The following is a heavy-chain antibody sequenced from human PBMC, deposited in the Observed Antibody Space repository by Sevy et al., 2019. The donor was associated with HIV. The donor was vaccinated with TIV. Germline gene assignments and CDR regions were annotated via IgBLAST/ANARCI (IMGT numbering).Heavy chain of an antibody. D-gene: IGHD2-2*02. CDR2: ISAYNGNT. J-gene: IGHJ6*02. Sequence: ASVKVSCKASGYTFTSYGISWVRQAPGQGLKWMGWISAYNGNTNYAQKLQGRVTMTTDTSTSTAYMELRGLRSDDTAVYYCARDLSNTSSYYYYYGMDVWGQGTTVTVSS. CDR3: ARDLSNTSSYYYYYGMDV. V-gene: IGHV1-18*01. CDR1: GYTFTSYG.